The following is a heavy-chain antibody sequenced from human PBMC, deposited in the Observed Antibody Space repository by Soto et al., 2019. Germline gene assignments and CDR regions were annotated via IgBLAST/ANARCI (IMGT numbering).Heavy chain of an antibody. CDR2: ISGSGGST. CDR1: GFTYSSYA. Sequence: PGGSLRLFCAASGFTYSSYAMSWIRQAPGKGLEWVSAISGSGGSTYYADSVKGRFTISRDNSKNTLYLQMNSLRAEDTAVYYCARDRVSGFYYYYGMDVWGQGTTVTVSS. V-gene: IGHV3-23*01. CDR3: ARDRVSGFYYYYGMDV. D-gene: IGHD3-10*01. J-gene: IGHJ6*02.